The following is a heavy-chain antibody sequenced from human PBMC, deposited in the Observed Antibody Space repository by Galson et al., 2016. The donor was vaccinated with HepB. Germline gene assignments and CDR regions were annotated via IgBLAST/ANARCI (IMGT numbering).Heavy chain of an antibody. J-gene: IGHJ4*02. Sequence: SLGLSCAASGFTFSSYSMIWVRQAPGKGLEWVSFISSSSSSIYYAASVKGRFTVSRDNAQNSLFLQMNSLRAEDTAIYYCASRYSSPFIRGLFDYWGQGTLVTVSS. D-gene: IGHD4-11*01. CDR1: GFTFSSYS. CDR3: ASRYSSPFIRGLFDY. V-gene: IGHV3-21*01. CDR2: ISSSSSSI.